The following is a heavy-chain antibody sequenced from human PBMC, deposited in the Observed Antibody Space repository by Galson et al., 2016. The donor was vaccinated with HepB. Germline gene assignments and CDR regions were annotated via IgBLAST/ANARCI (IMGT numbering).Heavy chain of an antibody. CDR2: IYYKGDT. V-gene: IGHV4-39*01. J-gene: IGHJ4*02. CDR1: GGSISSERHF. D-gene: IGHD6-13*01. Sequence: TLSLTCTVSGGSISSERHFWAWVRQPPGKEMEWIGNIYYKGDTFYNPSLQSRLTMSVDTSKNQFSLELTSVTAADTAIYPCARRGAGAGPLDFWGQGTLVTVSS. CDR3: ARRGAGAGPLDF.